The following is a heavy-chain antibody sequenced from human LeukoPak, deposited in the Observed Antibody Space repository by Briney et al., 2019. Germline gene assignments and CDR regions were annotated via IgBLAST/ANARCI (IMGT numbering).Heavy chain of an antibody. Sequence: GGSLRLSCAASGFTFSSYAMSWVRQAPGKGPEWVSAISGSGGSTYYADSVKGRFTISRDNSKNTPYLQMNSLRAEDTAVYYCAKVFPRRSSGYYYYYYGMDVWGQGTTVTVSS. V-gene: IGHV3-23*01. J-gene: IGHJ6*02. CDR2: ISGSGGST. D-gene: IGHD3-22*01. CDR3: AKVFPRRSSGYYYYYYGMDV. CDR1: GFTFSSYA.